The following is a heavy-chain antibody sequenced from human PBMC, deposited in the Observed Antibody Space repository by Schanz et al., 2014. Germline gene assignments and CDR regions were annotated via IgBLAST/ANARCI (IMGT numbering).Heavy chain of an antibody. D-gene: IGHD6-13*01. CDR3: AKSQGSSFDS. V-gene: IGHV3-23*01. CDR1: GSDIRGFH. J-gene: IGHJ4*01. CDR2: FNDGGVNK. Sequence: VQLQESGPGQVRPSETLSLTCTVSGSDIRGFHWSWVRQAPGKGLEWVSSFNDGGVNKYYADSVKGRFTITSDNTKSTLYLQMSSLRAEDTAVYYCAKSQGSSFDSWGQGTLVTVSS.